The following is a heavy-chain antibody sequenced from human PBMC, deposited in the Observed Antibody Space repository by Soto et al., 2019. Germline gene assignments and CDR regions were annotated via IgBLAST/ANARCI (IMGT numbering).Heavy chain of an antibody. CDR1: GGSISSGAYY. D-gene: IGHD1-26*01. Sequence: SETLSLTCNVSGGSISSGAYYWSWIRQSPGKGLEWIGYIYYSGTAYYNPSLKSRVTISVDTSKIHFSLRLSSVTAADTAVYYCARYHSGTSEGLFDYWGQGTLVTVSS. CDR3: ARYHSGTSEGLFDY. J-gene: IGHJ4*02. V-gene: IGHV4-31*03. CDR2: IYYSGTA.